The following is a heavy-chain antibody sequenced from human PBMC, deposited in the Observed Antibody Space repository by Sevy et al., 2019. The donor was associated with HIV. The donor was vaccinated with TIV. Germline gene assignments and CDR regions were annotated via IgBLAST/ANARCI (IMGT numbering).Heavy chain of an antibody. Sequence: GESLKISCKASGYTFTTYWIGWVRQMPGKGLEWMGNIYPGDSDIKYSPSFQGQVTISADKSISTAYLQWRSLQALDTAIYYCVRVEDIVSTIWRGYFDHWGQGTLVTVSS. CDR1: GYTFTTYW. CDR3: VRVEDIVSTIWRGYFDH. V-gene: IGHV5-51*01. D-gene: IGHD5-12*01. J-gene: IGHJ4*02. CDR2: IYPGDSDI.